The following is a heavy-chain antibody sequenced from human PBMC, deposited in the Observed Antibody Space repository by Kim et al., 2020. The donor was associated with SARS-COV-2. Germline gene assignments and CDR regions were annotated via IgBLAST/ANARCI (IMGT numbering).Heavy chain of an antibody. CDR2: IYYSGST. J-gene: IGHJ6*01. V-gene: IGHV4-39*01. CDR1: GCASSSSSYY. Sequence: SETLSLTCTVSGCASSSSSYYWGWIRQPPGKGLEWIGSIYYSGSTYYNPSLKSRVTISVDTSKNQFSLKLSSVTAADTAVYYCARLGVGGYYDRSGYYY. CDR3: ARLGVGGYYDRSGYYY. D-gene: IGHD3-22*01.